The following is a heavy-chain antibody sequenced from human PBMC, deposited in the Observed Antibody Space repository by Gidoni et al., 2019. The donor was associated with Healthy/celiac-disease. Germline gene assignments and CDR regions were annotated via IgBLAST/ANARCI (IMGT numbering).Heavy chain of an antibody. CDR3: ARGGKITFGGVIVMLDY. V-gene: IGHV1-69*01. Sequence: QVQLVQSGAEVKKPGSSVKVSCKASGGTFSSYAISWVRQAPGQGLEWMGGIFPIFGTANYAQKFQGRVTITADESTSTAYMELSSLRSEDTAVYYCARGGKITFGGVIVMLDYWGQGTLVTVSS. D-gene: IGHD3-16*02. CDR2: IFPIFGTA. CDR1: GGTFSSYA. J-gene: IGHJ4*02.